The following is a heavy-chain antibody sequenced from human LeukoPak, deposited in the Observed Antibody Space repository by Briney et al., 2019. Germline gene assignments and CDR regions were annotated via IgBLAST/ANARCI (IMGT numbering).Heavy chain of an antibody. CDR2: IYYSGST. CDR3: ARRSGYYDSSGPGGWFDP. CDR1: GGSISSYY. D-gene: IGHD3-22*01. Sequence: SETLSLTCTVSGGSISSYYWSWIRQPPGKGLEWIGYIYYSGSTNYNPSLKSRVTISVDTSKNQFSLKLSSVTAADTAVYYCARRSGYYDSSGPGGWFDPWGQGTLVTVSS. J-gene: IGHJ5*02. V-gene: IGHV4-59*12.